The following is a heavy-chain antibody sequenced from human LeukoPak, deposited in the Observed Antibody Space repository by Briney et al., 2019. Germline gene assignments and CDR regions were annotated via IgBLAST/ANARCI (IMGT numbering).Heavy chain of an antibody. CDR3: AREDDDWGPNTLDV. CDR1: GFTFSSHS. Sequence: PGGSLRLSCAASGFTFSSHSMNWVRQDPGKGLEWLSYIDSGSGNIYYRDSVKGRFTISRDNAQDSLYLQMDSLRDEDTAVYYCAREDDDWGPNTLDVWGQGTVVTVSS. V-gene: IGHV3-48*02. D-gene: IGHD7-27*01. CDR2: IDSGSGNI. J-gene: IGHJ3*01.